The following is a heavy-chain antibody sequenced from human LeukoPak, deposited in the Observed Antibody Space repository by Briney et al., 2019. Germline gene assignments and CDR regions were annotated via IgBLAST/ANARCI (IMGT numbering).Heavy chain of an antibody. J-gene: IGHJ3*02. CDR2: IFTTGST. V-gene: IGHV4-61*02. Sequence: SETLSLTCTVSGGSISGGSYYWSWIRRPAGKGLEWIGRIFTTGSTDYNPSLKSRVTILVDTSKNQFSLRLSSVAAADTALYYCARGGYTYAHDIWGQGTMVTVSS. CDR1: GGSISGGSYY. CDR3: ARGGYTYAHDI. D-gene: IGHD5-18*01.